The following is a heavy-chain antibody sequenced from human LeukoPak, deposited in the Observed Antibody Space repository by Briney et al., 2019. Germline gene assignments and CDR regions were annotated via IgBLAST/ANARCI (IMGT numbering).Heavy chain of an antibody. J-gene: IGHJ4*02. CDR3: ARVSSSSWWALDY. CDR1: GFTFSSYW. D-gene: IGHD6-13*01. V-gene: IGHV3-74*01. Sequence: PGGSLRLSCAASGFTFSSYWMHWVRQAPGKGLVWVSRINTDGSSTSYADSVKGRFTISRDNAKNTLYLQMNSLRAEDTAVYYCARVSSSSWWALDYWGQGALVTVSS. CDR2: INTDGSST.